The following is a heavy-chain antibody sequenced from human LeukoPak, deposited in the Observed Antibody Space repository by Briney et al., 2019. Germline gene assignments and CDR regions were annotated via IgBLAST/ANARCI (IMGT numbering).Heavy chain of an antibody. J-gene: IGHJ6*02. CDR1: GYTFTKYA. CDR2: ISTKTGNP. V-gene: IGHV7-4-1*02. Sequence: ASVKVSCKASGYTFTKYAMNWVRQAPGQGLEWMGWISTKTGNPMYAQGFTGRFVFSLDTSVSTAYLQISSLKAEDTAVYYCARAPDYFESSENGMDVWGQGTTVIVSS. D-gene: IGHD3-22*01. CDR3: ARAPDYFESSENGMDV.